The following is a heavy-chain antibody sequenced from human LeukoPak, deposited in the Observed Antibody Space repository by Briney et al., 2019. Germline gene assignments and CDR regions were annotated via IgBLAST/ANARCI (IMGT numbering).Heavy chain of an antibody. J-gene: IGHJ4*02. CDR3: AKDLGRLLVVVFDY. D-gene: IGHD2-15*01. CDR2: IRYDGSNK. CDR1: GFTFSSYG. Sequence: PGGSLRLSCAASGFTFSSYGMHWVRQAPGKGLEWVAFIRYDGSNKYYADSVKGRFTISRDNSKSTLYLQMNSLRAEDTAVYYCAKDLGRLLVVVFDYWGQGTLVTVSS. V-gene: IGHV3-30*02.